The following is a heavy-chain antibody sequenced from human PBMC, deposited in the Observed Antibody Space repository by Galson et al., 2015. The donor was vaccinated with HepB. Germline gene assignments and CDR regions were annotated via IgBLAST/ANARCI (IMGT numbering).Heavy chain of an antibody. CDR1: GFTFSRYW. Sequence: SLRLSCAASGFTFSRYWMSWVRQAPGRGLEWVASIKQDGSQKYFVASVRDRFAISRDNSKDSLSLQMNSLRAEDTAIYYCARVGSDYYDSSGYSCFDSWGQGTLVTVSS. CDR3: ARVGSDYYDSSGYSCFDS. CDR2: IKQDGSQK. D-gene: IGHD3-22*01. V-gene: IGHV3-7*01. J-gene: IGHJ5*01.